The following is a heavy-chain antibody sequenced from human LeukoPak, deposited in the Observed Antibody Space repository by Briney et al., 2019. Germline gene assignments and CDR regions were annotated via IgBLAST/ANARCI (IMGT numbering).Heavy chain of an antibody. V-gene: IGHV3-23*01. CDR1: GFTFSNFG. CDR2: ISGSGGST. CDR3: AKDRRIVATHDAFDI. D-gene: IGHD5-12*01. Sequence: PGGSLRLSCAASGFTFSNFGRHWVRQAPGKGLEWVSAISGSGGSTYYADSVKGRFTISRDNSKNTLYLQMNSLRAEDTAVYYCAKDRRIVATHDAFDIWGQGTMVTVSS. J-gene: IGHJ3*02.